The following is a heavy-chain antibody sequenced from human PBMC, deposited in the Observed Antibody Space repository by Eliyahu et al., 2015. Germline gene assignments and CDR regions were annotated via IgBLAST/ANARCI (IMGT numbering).Heavy chain of an antibody. V-gene: IGHV3-30*03. D-gene: IGHD1-7*01. J-gene: IGHJ6*02. Sequence: QVQLVESGGGVVQPGRSLRLSCAASGFTFSSYGMHWVRQAPGKGLEWVAVISYDGSNKYYADSVKGRFTISRDNSKNTLYLQMNSLRAEDTAVYYCARMGGTTGTTSRYYYYGMDVWGQGTTVTVSS. CDR1: GFTFSSYG. CDR3: ARMGGTTGTTSRYYYYGMDV. CDR2: ISYDGSNK.